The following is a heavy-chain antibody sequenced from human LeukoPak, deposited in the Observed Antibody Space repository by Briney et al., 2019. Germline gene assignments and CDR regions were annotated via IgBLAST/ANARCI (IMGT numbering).Heavy chain of an antibody. CDR3: ARGGGYYDILTGYRHMMVFDY. CDR2: IIPIFGTA. V-gene: IGHV1-69*13. CDR1: GGTFSSYA. J-gene: IGHJ4*02. Sequence: SVKVSCKASGGTFSSYAISWVRQAPGQGLEWMGGIIPIFGTANYAQKFQGRVTITADESTSTAYMELSSLRSEDTAVYYCARGGGYYDILTGYRHMMVFDYWGQGTLVTVSS. D-gene: IGHD3-9*01.